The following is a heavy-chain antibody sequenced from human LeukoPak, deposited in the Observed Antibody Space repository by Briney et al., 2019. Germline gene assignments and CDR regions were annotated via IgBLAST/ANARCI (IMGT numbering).Heavy chain of an antibody. CDR1: GFTFSSYW. CDR3: VRDIRESDY. D-gene: IGHD2-21*01. V-gene: IGHV3-74*01. Sequence: GGSLRLSCAASGFTFSSYWMHWVRQAPGKGLVWVSRINNDGSTTNYADSVKGRFTIFRDNAKNTLYLQMNSLRADDTAVYYCVRDIRESDYWGQGTLVTVSS. J-gene: IGHJ4*02. CDR2: INNDGSTT.